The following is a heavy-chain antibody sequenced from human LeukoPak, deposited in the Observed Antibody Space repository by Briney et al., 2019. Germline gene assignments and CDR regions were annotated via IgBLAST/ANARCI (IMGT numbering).Heavy chain of an antibody. CDR3: AKDVGKWESLHFFDY. CDR1: GFTFSTNA. Sequence: PGGSLRLSCLTSGFTFSTNAMSWLRQAPGKGLEWISGISGSGASTYYADSVTGRFTISRDNSRNTLYLQMNSLRGDDTAVYYCAKDVGKWESLHFFDYWGQGTLVTVSS. V-gene: IGHV3-23*01. D-gene: IGHD1-26*01. CDR2: ISGSGAST. J-gene: IGHJ4*02.